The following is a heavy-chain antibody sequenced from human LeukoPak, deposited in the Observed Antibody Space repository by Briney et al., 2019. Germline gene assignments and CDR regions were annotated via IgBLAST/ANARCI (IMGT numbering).Heavy chain of an antibody. V-gene: IGHV3-21*01. D-gene: IGHD2/OR15-2a*01. CDR2: ISSSSSYI. Sequence: SGGSLRLSCAASGFTFSSYSINWVRQAPGKGLEWVSSISSSSSYIYYADSVKDRFTISRDNAKNSLYLQMNSLRAEDTAVYYCARLNIITAYYFDYWGQGTLVTVSS. CDR1: GFTFSSYS. J-gene: IGHJ4*02. CDR3: ARLNIITAYYFDY.